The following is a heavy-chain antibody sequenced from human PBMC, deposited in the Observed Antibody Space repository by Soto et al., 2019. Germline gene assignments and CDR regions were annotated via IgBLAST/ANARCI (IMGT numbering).Heavy chain of an antibody. D-gene: IGHD2-8*01. V-gene: IGHV4-30-4*01. Sequence: QVQLQESGPGLVKPSQTLSLTCTVSGASISGGDYYWTWIRQPPGKGLDWIGSIYYTGNTYSNPALESRLSISVDPSNNQFALRLTPATAPDTAIYYCASATYDNGTYYLDSWGQGTLVTVSS. CDR3: ASATYDNGTYYLDS. J-gene: IGHJ4*02. CDR2: IYYTGNT. CDR1: GASISGGDYY.